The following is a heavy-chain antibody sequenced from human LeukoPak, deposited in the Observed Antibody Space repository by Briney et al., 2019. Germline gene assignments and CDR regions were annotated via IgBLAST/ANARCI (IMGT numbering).Heavy chain of an antibody. CDR2: IYYSGST. Sequence: SETLSLTCSVSGGSISRSSYYWGWIRQPPGKGLEWIGSIYYSGSTYYNPSLKSRVTISVDTSKNQFSLKLSSMTAADTAVYYCASGPRQFDYWGEGTLVTVSS. CDR3: ASGPRQFDY. CDR1: GGSISRSSYY. J-gene: IGHJ4*02. V-gene: IGHV4-39*01.